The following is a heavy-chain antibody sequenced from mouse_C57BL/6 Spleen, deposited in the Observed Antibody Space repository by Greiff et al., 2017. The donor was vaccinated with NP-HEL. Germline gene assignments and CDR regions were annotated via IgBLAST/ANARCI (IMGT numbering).Heavy chain of an antibody. V-gene: IGHV5-4*01. D-gene: IGHD2-1*01. J-gene: IGHJ4*01. CDR2: ISDGGSYT. Sequence: EVKLMESGGGLVKPGGSLKLSCAASGFTFSSYAMSWVRQTPEKRLEWVATISDGGSYTYYPDNVKGRFTMSRDNAKNNLYLQMSHLKSEDTAMYYCARDLGGNRVLYYAMDYWGQGTSVTVSS. CDR1: GFTFSSYA. CDR3: ARDLGGNRVLYYAMDY.